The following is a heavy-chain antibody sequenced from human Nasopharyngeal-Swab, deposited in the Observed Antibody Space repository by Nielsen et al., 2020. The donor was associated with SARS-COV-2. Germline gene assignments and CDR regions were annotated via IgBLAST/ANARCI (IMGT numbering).Heavy chain of an antibody. Sequence: GESLKISRAASGFTFSSYGMHWVRQAPGKGVGWVAVIWNDGSNNYYADSVKGRFTISRDNSKNTLYLQMNSLSAEDTAVYYCAREPYGMDVWGQGTTVTVSS. CDR1: GFTFSSYG. V-gene: IGHV3-33*01. CDR3: AREPYGMDV. CDR2: IWNDGSNN. J-gene: IGHJ6*02.